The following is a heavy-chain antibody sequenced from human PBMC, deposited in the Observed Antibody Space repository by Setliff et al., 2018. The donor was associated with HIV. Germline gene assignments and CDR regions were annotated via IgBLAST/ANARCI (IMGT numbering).Heavy chain of an antibody. D-gene: IGHD6-19*01. J-gene: IGHJ3*02. CDR2: IYTSGST. V-gene: IGHV4-4*07. CDR1: GGSISSYY. CDR3: VRDKWLVPDTFDI. Sequence: SETLSLTCTVSGGSISSYYWSWIRQPAGKGLEWIGRIYTSGSTNYNPSLKSRVTMSVDTSKNQFSLYLQVNSLRAEDMALYYCVRDKWLVPDTFDIWGQGTMVTVSS.